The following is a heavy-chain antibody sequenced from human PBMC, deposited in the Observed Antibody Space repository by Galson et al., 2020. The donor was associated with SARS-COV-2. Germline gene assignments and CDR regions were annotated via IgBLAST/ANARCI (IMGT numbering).Heavy chain of an antibody. J-gene: IGHJ3*02. Sequence: GESLKISCAASGFTFSSYGMHWVRQAPGKGLEWVAVIWYDGSNKYYADSVKGRFTISRDNSKNTLYLQMNSLRAEDTAVYYCARDPGYCSGGSCYLGAFDIWGQGTMVTVSS. CDR2: IWYDGSNK. V-gene: IGHV3-33*01. CDR1: GFTFSSYG. CDR3: ARDPGYCSGGSCYLGAFDI. D-gene: IGHD2-15*01.